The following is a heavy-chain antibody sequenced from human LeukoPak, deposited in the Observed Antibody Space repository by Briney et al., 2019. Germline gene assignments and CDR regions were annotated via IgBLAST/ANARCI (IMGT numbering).Heavy chain of an antibody. CDR2: IYYIGST. V-gene: IGHV4-59*08. J-gene: IGHJ5*02. CDR1: GGSINSYY. Sequence: SETLSLTCTVSGGSINSYYWSWIRQPPGKGLEWIGYIYYIGSTNYNPSLRGRATISVDTSNNQFYLKLSSVTAADTAVYYCARRGYSSGSNWFDPSGQGTLVTVSS. D-gene: IGHD6-19*01. CDR3: ARRGYSSGSNWFDP.